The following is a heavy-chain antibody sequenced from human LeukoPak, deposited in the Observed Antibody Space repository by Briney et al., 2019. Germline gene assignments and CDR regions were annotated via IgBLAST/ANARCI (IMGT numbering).Heavy chain of an antibody. J-gene: IGHJ6*02. V-gene: IGHV4-59*01. D-gene: IGHD3-10*01. CDR1: GVSIREYY. Sequence: SETLSLTCNVSGVSIREYYWSWIRQPPGKGLEWIGYIYYSGSTNYNPSLKSRVTISVDTSKNQFSLKLSSVTAADTAVYYCARVMYYYGSGSYYFGYGMDVWGQGTTVTVSS. CDR3: ARVMYYYGSGSYYFGYGMDV. CDR2: IYYSGST.